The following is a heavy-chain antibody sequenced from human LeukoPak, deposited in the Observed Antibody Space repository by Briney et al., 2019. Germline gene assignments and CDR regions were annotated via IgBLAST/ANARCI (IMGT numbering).Heavy chain of an antibody. CDR3: ARDGGLHDY. CDR2: IYHSGST. Sequence: SETLSLTCTVSGGSISSGGYYWSWIRQPPGKGLEWIGYIYHSGSTYYNPSLKSRVTISVDRSKNQFSLKLSSVTAADTAVYYCARDGGLHDYWGQGTLVTVSS. CDR1: GGSISSGGYY. V-gene: IGHV4-30-2*01. D-gene: IGHD3-16*01. J-gene: IGHJ4*02.